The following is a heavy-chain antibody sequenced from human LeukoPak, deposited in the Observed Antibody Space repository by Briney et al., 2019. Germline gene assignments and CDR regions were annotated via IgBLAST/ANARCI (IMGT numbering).Heavy chain of an antibody. CDR3: AKSVQSAVRGVTFDY. Sequence: GGSLRLSCAASGFTFSSYAMSWVRQAPGKGLEWVSAISGSGGSTYYADSVKGRFTTSRDNSKNTLYLQMNSLRAEDTAVYYCAKSVQSAVRGVTFDYWGQGTLVTVSS. CDR1: GFTFSSYA. V-gene: IGHV3-23*01. D-gene: IGHD3-10*01. CDR2: ISGSGGST. J-gene: IGHJ4*02.